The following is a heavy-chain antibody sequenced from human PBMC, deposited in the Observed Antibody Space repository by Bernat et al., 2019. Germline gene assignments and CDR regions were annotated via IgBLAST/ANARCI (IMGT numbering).Heavy chain of an antibody. CDR2: IYSNAAGGTT. Sequence: EVQLVESGGGLVKPGGSLRLSCAASDFSFSNTWMNWVRQAPGKGLEWVGRIYSNAAGGTTEYAAPVRGRFTISRDDSKNPLYLQMNSLNTEDTAVYYCSTGGDRSAYLQRGYCDLWGRGTLVTVSS. D-gene: IGHD3-22*01. V-gene: IGHV3-15*07. J-gene: IGHJ2*01. CDR1: DFSFSNTW. CDR3: STGGDRSAYLQRGYCDL.